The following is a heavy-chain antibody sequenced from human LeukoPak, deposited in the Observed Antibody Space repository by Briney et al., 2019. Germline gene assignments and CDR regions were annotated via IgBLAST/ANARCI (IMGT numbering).Heavy chain of an antibody. CDR3: ARDLGDDYGDYPPVPLHHGSGWQWGPGFDH. CDR1: GYTFTKYY. V-gene: IGHV1-46*01. Sequence: GASVKVSCKASGYTFTKYYMHWVRQAPGQGLEWMGIINPSGGGTSYAQKFQGRVTMTRDTSTSTVYMELSRLRSEDTAIYYCARDLGDDYGDYPPVPLHHGSGWQWGPGFDHWGQGTLVTVSS. D-gene: IGHD4-17*01. CDR2: INPSGGGT. J-gene: IGHJ4*02.